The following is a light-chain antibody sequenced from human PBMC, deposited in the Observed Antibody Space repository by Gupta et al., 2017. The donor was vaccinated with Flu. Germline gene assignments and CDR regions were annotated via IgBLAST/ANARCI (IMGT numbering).Light chain of an antibody. CDR3: AAWGVSLKGI. V-gene: IGLV1-44*01. CDR1: SSNIGSNT. J-gene: IGLJ1*01. CDR2: SNN. Sequence: QSVLTQPPSASGTPGQRVTISCSGSSSNIGSNTVSWYQQLPGTAPKLLIYSNNHRPSGVPDRFSGSKSGTSASLAISGLQSEDEADYYCAAWGVSLKGIFGTGTKVTVV.